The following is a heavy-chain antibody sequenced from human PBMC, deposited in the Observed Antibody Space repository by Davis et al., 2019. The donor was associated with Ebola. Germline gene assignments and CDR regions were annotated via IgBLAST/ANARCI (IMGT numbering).Heavy chain of an antibody. CDR3: TTPGGQDSGYDVFDI. J-gene: IGHJ3*02. Sequence: ASSVKVSCMASGYTFSSYGLSWVRQAPGQGREWMGWISGYEDNTNYAPRFQGRVTVTRDTSTTTVYMDLSSLRSEDTALYYCTTPGGQDSGYDVFDIWGQGTMVTVSS. V-gene: IGHV1-18*01. CDR1: GYTFSSYG. CDR2: ISGYEDNT. D-gene: IGHD5-12*01.